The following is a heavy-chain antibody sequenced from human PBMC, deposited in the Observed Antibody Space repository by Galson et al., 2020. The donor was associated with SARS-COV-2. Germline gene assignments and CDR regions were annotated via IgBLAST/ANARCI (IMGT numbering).Heavy chain of an antibody. CDR2: IYYSGST. D-gene: IGHD2-2*01. CDR1: GGSISSYY. CDR3: ARHAVVVPAAIWGDAFDI. V-gene: IGHV4-59*08. J-gene: IGHJ3*02. Sequence: SQTLSLTCTVSGGSISSYYWSWIRQPPGKGLEWIGYIYYSGSTNYNPSLKRRVTISVDTSKNQFSLKLSSVTAADTAVYYCARHAVVVPAAIWGDAFDIWGQGTMVTVSS.